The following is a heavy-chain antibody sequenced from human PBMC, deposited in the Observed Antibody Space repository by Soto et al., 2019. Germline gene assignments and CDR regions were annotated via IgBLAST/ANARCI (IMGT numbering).Heavy chain of an antibody. J-gene: IGHJ6*02. Sequence: QVQLVESGGGVVQPGRSLRLSCAASGFTFSSYGMHWVRQAPGKGLEWVAVISYDGSNKYYADSVKGRFTISRDNSKNTLYLQMNSLRAEDTAVYYCAKETYYYYSGMDVWGQGTTVTVSS. V-gene: IGHV3-30*18. CDR3: AKETYYYYSGMDV. CDR2: ISYDGSNK. CDR1: GFTFSSYG.